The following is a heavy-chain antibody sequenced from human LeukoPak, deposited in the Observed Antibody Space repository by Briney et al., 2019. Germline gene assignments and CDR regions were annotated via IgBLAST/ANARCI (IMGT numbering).Heavy chain of an antibody. D-gene: IGHD1-26*01. CDR1: GFTFSSYA. CDR3: AKAGSYFYYFDY. J-gene: IGHJ4*02. Sequence: PGGSLRLSCAASGFTFSSYAMSWVRQAPGKGLEWVLAISGSGGSTYSADSVKGRFTISRDNSKNALYLQMNSLRAEDTAVYYCAKAGSYFYYFDYWGQGTLVTVSS. CDR2: ISGSGGST. V-gene: IGHV3-23*01.